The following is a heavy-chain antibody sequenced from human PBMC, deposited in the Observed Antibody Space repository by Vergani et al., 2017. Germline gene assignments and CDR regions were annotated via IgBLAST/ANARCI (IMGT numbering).Heavy chain of an antibody. CDR2: ISYSGGST. V-gene: IGHV3-23*01. Sequence: EVQLLESGGGLVQPGGSLRLSCAASGFTFSSYAMSWVRQAPGKGLEWVSTISYSGGSTYYADSVKGRFTITRDNSKNPLYLQMNRLRAEDTAVYYCATSGGYIDYWGQGTLVTVSS. CDR1: GFTFSSYA. CDR3: ATSGGYIDY. J-gene: IGHJ4*02. D-gene: IGHD6-13*01.